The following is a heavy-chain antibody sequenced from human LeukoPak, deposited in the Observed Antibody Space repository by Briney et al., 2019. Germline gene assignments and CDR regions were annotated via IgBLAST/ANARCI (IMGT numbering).Heavy chain of an antibody. J-gene: IGHJ6*03. CDR1: GGSFSGYY. CDR2: INHSGST. D-gene: IGHD3-10*01. V-gene: IGHV4-34*01. Sequence: PSETLSLTCAVYGGSFSGYYWSWIRQPPGKGLEWIGEINHSGSTNYNPSLKSRVTISVDTSKNQFSLKLSSVTAADTAMYYCARLLAGDWGLLGNNYYYYYMDVWGKGTTVTVSS. CDR3: ARLLAGDWGLLGNNYYYYYMDV.